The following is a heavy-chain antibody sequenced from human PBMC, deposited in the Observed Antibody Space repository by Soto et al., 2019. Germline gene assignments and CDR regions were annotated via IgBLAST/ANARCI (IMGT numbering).Heavy chain of an antibody. CDR3: ARATVVTRVFDY. Sequence: SVKVSCKASGGTFSSYAISWVRQAPGQGLAWMGGIIPIFGTANYAQKFQGRVTITADESTSTAYMELSSLRSEDTAVYYCARATVVTRVFDYWGQGTLVTVS. D-gene: IGHD4-17*01. CDR1: GGTFSSYA. CDR2: IIPIFGTA. J-gene: IGHJ4*02. V-gene: IGHV1-69*13.